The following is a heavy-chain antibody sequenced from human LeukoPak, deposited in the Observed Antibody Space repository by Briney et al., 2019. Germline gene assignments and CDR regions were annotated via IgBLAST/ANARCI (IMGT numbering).Heavy chain of an antibody. CDR3: AGQPRDAFDI. Sequence: GRSLRLSCAASGFTFSSYAMHWVRQASGKGLEWVAVISYDGSNKYYADSVKGRFTISRDNSKNTLYLQMNSLRAEDTAVYYCAGQPRDAFDIWGQGTMVTVSS. V-gene: IGHV3-30*14. J-gene: IGHJ3*02. D-gene: IGHD6-13*01. CDR1: GFTFSSYA. CDR2: ISYDGSNK.